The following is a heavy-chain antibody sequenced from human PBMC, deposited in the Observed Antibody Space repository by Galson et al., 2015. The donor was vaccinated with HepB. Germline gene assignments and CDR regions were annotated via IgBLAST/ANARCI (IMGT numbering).Heavy chain of an antibody. J-gene: IGHJ6*03. Sequence: SETLSLTCVVSGGSISSSNWWSWVRQSPGKGLEWIGEIYHSGSTNSNPSLKSRVTISLDKSKNHFSLKLSSVTAADTAVYFCARVWYFGDDSGYYADSHSYMDVWGKGTTVTVSS. CDR1: GGSISSSNW. V-gene: IGHV4/OR15-8*01. CDR3: ARVWYFGDDSGYYADSHSYMDV. D-gene: IGHD3-22*01. CDR2: IYHSGST.